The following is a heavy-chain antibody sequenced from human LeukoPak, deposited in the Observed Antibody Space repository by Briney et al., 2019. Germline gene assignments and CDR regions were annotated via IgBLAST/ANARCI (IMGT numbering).Heavy chain of an antibody. CDR1: GFMFSNHG. V-gene: IGHV3-30*18. J-gene: IGHJ4*02. CDR2: ISYDGSNK. Sequence: AGGSLRLSCAASGFMFSNHGMPWVRQAPGKGLEWVAVISYDGSNKYYVDSVKGRFTISRDNSKNTLYLQMNSLRAEDTAVYYCAKGSYGSGSCYYFDYWGQGTLVTVSS. D-gene: IGHD3-10*01. CDR3: AKGSYGSGSCYYFDY.